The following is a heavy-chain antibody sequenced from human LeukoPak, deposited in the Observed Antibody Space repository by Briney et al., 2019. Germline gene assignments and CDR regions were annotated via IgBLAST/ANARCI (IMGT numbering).Heavy chain of an antibody. Sequence: ASVKVSCTASGGTFSSYAISWVRQAPGQGLEWMGGIIPIFGTANYAQKFQGRVTITTDESTSTACMELSSLRSEDTAVYYCARESRGSLNYFDYWGQGTLVTVSS. CDR2: IIPIFGTA. J-gene: IGHJ4*02. CDR3: ARESRGSLNYFDY. D-gene: IGHD3-22*01. V-gene: IGHV1-69*05. CDR1: GGTFSSYA.